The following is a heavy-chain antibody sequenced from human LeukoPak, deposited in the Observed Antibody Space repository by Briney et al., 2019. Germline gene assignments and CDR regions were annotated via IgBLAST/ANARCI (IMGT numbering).Heavy chain of an antibody. CDR1: GYTFTGYY. Sequence: ASVKVSCKASGYTFTGYYMHWVRQAPGQGLEWMGWINPNSGGTNYAQKFRGRVTMTRDTSISTAYMELSRLRTDDTAVYYCARDLAMRVVEQNAFQHWGQGTLVTVSS. CDR3: ARDLAMRVVEQNAFQH. CDR2: INPNSGGT. V-gene: IGHV1-2*02. J-gene: IGHJ1*01. D-gene: IGHD3-22*01.